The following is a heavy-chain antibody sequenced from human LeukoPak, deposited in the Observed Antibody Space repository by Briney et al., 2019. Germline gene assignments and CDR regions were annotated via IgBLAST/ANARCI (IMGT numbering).Heavy chain of an antibody. V-gene: IGHV4-59*01. Sequence: TSETLSLTCAVYGGSFSGYYWSWIRQPPGKGLEWIGYIYYSGSTNYNPSLKSRVTISVDTSKNQFSLKLSSVTAADTAVYYCARWAHGAFDLWGRGTLVTVSS. CDR2: IYYSGST. J-gene: IGHJ2*01. CDR3: ARWAHGAFDL. CDR1: GGSFSGYY.